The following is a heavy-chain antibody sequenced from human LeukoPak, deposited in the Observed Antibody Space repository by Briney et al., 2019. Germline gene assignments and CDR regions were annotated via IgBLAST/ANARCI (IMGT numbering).Heavy chain of an antibody. CDR1: GFTFSSYA. J-gene: IGHJ4*02. V-gene: IGHV3-30*14. Sequence: GGSLRLSCAASGFTFSSYALHWLRQAPGKGLEWVAVISYDGSIKYYAESVKGRFTISRDNSKNTLYLQMNSLRAEDTAVYSCARGMRYSSGWYYFDYWAQGTLVTVSS. CDR2: ISYDGSIK. CDR3: ARGMRYSSGWYYFDY. D-gene: IGHD6-19*01.